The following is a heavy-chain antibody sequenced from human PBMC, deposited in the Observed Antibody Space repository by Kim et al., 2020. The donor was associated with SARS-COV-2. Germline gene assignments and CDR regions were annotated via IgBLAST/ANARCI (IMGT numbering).Heavy chain of an antibody. CDR2: INPNSGGT. CDR3: ARARWVKYCSSTSCYGGGYYYYYGMDV. D-gene: IGHD2-2*01. V-gene: IGHV1-2*02. CDR1: GYTFTGYY. Sequence: ASVKVSCKASGYTFTGYYMHWVRQAPGQGLEWMGWINPNSGGTNYAQKFQGRVTMTRDTSISTAYMELSRLRSDDTAVYYCARARWVKYCSSTSCYGGGYYYYYGMDVWGQGTTVTVSS. J-gene: IGHJ6*02.